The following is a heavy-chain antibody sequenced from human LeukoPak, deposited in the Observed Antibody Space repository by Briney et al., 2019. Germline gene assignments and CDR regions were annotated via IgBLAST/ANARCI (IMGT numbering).Heavy chain of an antibody. V-gene: IGHV3-23*01. CDR3: AKAAVYHDYCPDS. CDR1: GFTFGGFT. Sequence: PGGSLRLSCAASGFTFGGFTMAWVRQTPRKGLEWLSGILADADGGSTYYADSVKGRFTISRDNSKNALYLQMNSLRAEDTAVYYCAKAAVYHDYCPDSWGQGTLVTVSS. D-gene: IGHD2/OR15-2a*01. J-gene: IGHJ4*02. CDR2: ILADADGGST.